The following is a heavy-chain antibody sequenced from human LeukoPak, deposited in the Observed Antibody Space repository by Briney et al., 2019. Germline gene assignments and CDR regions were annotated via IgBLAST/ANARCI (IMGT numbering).Heavy chain of an antibody. Sequence: GESLKISCKSSGYSFTSYWIGWVRQMPGKGLEWMGIIYPGDSDTRYSPSFQGQVTILADKSISTAYLQWSSLKASDTAMYYCARGPHYYDSSGTLHYYYYYYMDVWGKGTTVTVSS. D-gene: IGHD3-22*01. J-gene: IGHJ6*03. CDR1: GYSFTSYW. V-gene: IGHV5-51*01. CDR3: ARGPHYYDSSGTLHYYYYYYMDV. CDR2: IYPGDSDT.